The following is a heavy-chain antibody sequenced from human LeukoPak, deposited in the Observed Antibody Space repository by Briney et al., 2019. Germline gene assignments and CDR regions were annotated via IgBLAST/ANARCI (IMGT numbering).Heavy chain of an antibody. J-gene: IGHJ5*02. CDR1: GYTFTSYY. Sequence: ASVKVSCKASGYTFTSYYMHWVRQAPGQGLEWMGIINPSGGSTSYAQKFQGRVTMTRDMSTSTVYMELSSLRSEDTAVYYCTRVNWVAQYYYDSSGYYTERRWFDPWGQGTLVTVSS. CDR2: INPSGGST. D-gene: IGHD3-22*01. V-gene: IGHV1-46*03. CDR3: TRVNWVAQYYYDSSGYYTERRWFDP.